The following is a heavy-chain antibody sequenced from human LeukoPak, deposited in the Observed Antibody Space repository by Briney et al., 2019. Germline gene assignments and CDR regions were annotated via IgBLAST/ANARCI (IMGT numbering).Heavy chain of an antibody. V-gene: IGHV3-23*01. CDR1: GFAFSSYA. D-gene: IGHD3-16*01. Sequence: PGGSLRLSRAASGFAFSSYAMSWVRQAPGKGLEWVSAISGSGGSTYYADSVKGRFTISRDNSKNTLYLQMNSLRAEDTAVYYCAKENGGLKGYFDYWGQGTLVTVSS. CDR3: AKENGGLKGYFDY. J-gene: IGHJ4*02. CDR2: ISGSGGST.